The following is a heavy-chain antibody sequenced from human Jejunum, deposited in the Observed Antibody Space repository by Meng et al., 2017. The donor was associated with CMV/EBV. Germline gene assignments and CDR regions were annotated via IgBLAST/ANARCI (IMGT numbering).Heavy chain of an antibody. Sequence: GFALSTYAMAWVRQAPGKGLEWVSSISAGSDYIYYADSVKGRFTVSRDNAKNSLYLQMNSLRAEDTALYYCTRDLVAATAPNNWGQGTLVTVSS. CDR3: TRDLVAATAPNN. CDR2: ISAGSDYI. V-gene: IGHV3-21*01. D-gene: IGHD6-25*01. CDR1: GFALSTYA. J-gene: IGHJ4*02.